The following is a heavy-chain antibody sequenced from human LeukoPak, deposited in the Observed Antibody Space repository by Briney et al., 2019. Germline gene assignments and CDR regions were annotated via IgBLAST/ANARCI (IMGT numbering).Heavy chain of an antibody. CDR3: AKDRGGGYSYGYFDC. J-gene: IGHJ4*02. CDR1: GYTFTGYG. CDR2: MNPNSGNT. D-gene: IGHD5-18*01. Sequence: ASVKVSCKASGYTFTGYGISWVRQAPGQGLEWMGWMNPNSGNTGYAQKFQGRVTMTRNTSISTAYMELSSLRSVDTAVYYCAKDRGGGYSYGYFDCWGQGTLVTVSS. V-gene: IGHV1-8*02.